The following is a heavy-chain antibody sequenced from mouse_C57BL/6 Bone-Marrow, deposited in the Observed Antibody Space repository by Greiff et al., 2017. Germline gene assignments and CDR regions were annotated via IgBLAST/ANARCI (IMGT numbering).Heavy chain of an antibody. J-gene: IGHJ4*01. V-gene: IGHV14-3*01. CDR1: GFNIKNTY. Sequence: EVQLQQSVAELVRPGASVKLSCTASGFNIKNTYMHWVKQRPEQGLEWIGRIDPANGNTKYAPKFKGKATITADTSSNTAYLQLSSLTSEDTAIYYCAVLIYYYGISYDLYAMDYWGQGTSVTVSS. D-gene: IGHD1-1*01. CDR2: IDPANGNT. CDR3: AVLIYYYGISYDLYAMDY.